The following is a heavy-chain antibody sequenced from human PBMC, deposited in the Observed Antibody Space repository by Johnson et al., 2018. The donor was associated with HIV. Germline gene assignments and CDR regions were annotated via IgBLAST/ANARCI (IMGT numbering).Heavy chain of an antibody. CDR1: GFTFSSYA. CDR2: ISYDGSDK. Sequence: VQLVESGGGVVQPGRSLRLSCAASGFTFSSYAMHWVRQAPGKGLEWVAVISYDGSDKDYADSVKGRFPISRDSSKNSLYLQMNSLRAEDTAVYYCARALLIAARPVGAFDIWGQGTMVTVSS. CDR3: ARALLIAARPVGAFDI. J-gene: IGHJ3*02. V-gene: IGHV3-30*04. D-gene: IGHD6-6*01.